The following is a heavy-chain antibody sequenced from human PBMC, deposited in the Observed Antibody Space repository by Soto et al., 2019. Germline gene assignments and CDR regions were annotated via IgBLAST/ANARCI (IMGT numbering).Heavy chain of an antibody. CDR3: ARDLRYYYGSGSLPVGDY. V-gene: IGHV4-30-4*01. Sequence: SETLSLTCTVSGGSIISGDYYWSWIRQPPGKGLEWIGYIYYSGSTYYNPSLKSRVTISVDTSKNQFSLKLSSVTAADTAVYYCARDLRYYYGSGSLPVGDYWGQGTLVTVSS. D-gene: IGHD3-10*01. CDR2: IYYSGST. J-gene: IGHJ4*02. CDR1: GGSIISGDYY.